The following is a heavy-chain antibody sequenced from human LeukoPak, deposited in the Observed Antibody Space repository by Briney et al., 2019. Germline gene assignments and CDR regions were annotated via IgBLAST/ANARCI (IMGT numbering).Heavy chain of an antibody. CDR3: AKDYWAGNYFDY. J-gene: IGHJ4*02. CDR1: GFTFSSYA. CDR2: ISGSGGST. V-gene: IGHV3-23*01. Sequence: PGGSLRLSCAASGFTFSSYAMSWVRQAPGKGPEWVSAISGSGGSTYYADSVKGRFTISRDNSKNTLYLQMNSLRAEDTAVYYCAKDYWAGNYFDYWGQGTLVTVSS. D-gene: IGHD2-8*02.